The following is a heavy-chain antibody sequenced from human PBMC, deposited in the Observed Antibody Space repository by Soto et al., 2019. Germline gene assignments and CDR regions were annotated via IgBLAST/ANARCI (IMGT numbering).Heavy chain of an antibody. CDR1: GGSISSYY. CDR3: ARDTAWAAAGYYYYYGMDV. D-gene: IGHD6-13*01. Sequence: TLSLTCTVSGGSISSYYWSWIRQPAGKGLEWIGRIYTSGSTNYNPSLKSRVTMSVDTSKNQFSLKLSSVTAADTAVYYCARDTAWAAAGYYYYYGMDVWDQGTTVTVSS. CDR2: IYTSGST. V-gene: IGHV4-4*07. J-gene: IGHJ6*02.